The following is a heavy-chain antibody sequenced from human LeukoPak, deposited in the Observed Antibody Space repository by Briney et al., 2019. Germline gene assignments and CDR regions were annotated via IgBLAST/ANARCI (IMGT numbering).Heavy chain of an antibody. CDR2: FHYSGIT. V-gene: IGHV4-59*01. CDR1: GGSSSSYY. CDR3: ATILYGANGFAY. D-gene: IGHD4/OR15-4a*01. Sequence: SETLSLTCVGSGGSSSSYYWSWIRQPPGKGLEYIGYFHYSGITNYYPSLKSRVTISVDTSKNHISLQLKSVTAADTAVYYCATILYGANGFAYWGRGTLVTVSS. J-gene: IGHJ4*02.